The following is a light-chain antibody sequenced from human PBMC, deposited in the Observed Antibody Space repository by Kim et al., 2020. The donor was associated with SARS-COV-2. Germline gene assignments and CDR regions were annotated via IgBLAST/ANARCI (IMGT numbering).Light chain of an antibody. CDR1: SLRSYY. Sequence: SSELTQDPAVSVALGQTVRITCQGDSLRSYYASWYQQKPGQAPVRVIYGKNNRPSGIPDRFSGSSSGNTASVTITGAQAEDEADYYCNSWDSSGNHWVFGGGTQLTVL. V-gene: IGLV3-19*02. CDR2: GKN. J-gene: IGLJ3*02. CDR3: NSWDSSGNHWV.